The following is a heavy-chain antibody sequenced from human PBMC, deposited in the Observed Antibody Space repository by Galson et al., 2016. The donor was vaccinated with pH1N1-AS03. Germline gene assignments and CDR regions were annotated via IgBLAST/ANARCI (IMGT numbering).Heavy chain of an antibody. CDR1: GFTFSSHS. CDR3: ARGVDSGGRQVLFDP. D-gene: IGHD3-22*01. J-gene: IGHJ5*02. CDR2: ISGTSGII. Sequence: SLRLSCAGSGFTFSSHSMNWVRQAPGKGLEWVSSISGTSGIIYYAASVRGRFTITRDNAKNSLYLQVSSLRAEDTVVYFCARGVDSGGRQVLFDPLGQGTLVTVSS. V-gene: IGHV3-21*01.